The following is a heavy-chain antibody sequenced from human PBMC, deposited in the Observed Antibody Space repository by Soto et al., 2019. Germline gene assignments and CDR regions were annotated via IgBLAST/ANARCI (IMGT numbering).Heavy chain of an antibody. CDR2: IGTAGDT. Sequence: GGSLRLSCAASGFTFSSYDMHWVRQATGKGLEWVSAIGTAGDTYYPGSVKGRFTISRENAKNSLYLQMNSLRAEDTAVYYCARVKPRVYDFWSGYYNYYYYGMDVWGQGTTVTVSS. CDR1: GFTFSSYD. CDR3: ARVKPRVYDFWSGYYNYYYYGMDV. V-gene: IGHV3-13*01. D-gene: IGHD3-3*01. J-gene: IGHJ6*02.